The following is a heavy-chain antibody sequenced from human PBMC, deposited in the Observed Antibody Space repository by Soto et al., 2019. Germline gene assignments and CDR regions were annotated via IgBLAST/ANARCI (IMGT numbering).Heavy chain of an antibody. CDR1: GFSFRDAW. J-gene: IGHJ3*01. D-gene: IGHD3-10*01. V-gene: IGHV3-15*07. Sequence: EVQMVESGGGLVKPGGSLRLSCAVSGFSFRDAWMKWVRQAPGKGLEWVGRIKSKAAGGAIDYAAPVKDRFTISRDDSKDTLYLQINSLKTEDTAMYYCTTDGSFGGVVVAFHLWGQGTMLSVSS. CDR2: IKSKAAGGAI. CDR3: TTDGSFGGVVVAFHL.